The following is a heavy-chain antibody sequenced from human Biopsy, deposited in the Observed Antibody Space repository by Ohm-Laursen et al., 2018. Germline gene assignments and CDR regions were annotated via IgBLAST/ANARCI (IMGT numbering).Heavy chain of an antibody. CDR1: GGSFSDYG. CDR2: VIPISNTA. D-gene: IGHD4-17*01. V-gene: IGHV1-69*06. Sequence: GSSVKVSCKASGGSFSDYGLSWVRQASGRGLEWMGRVIPISNTANYAQNFQDRLTITADRSTNTAYMELNSLRSEDTAVYFCATLTEDYGASPDSWGQGTLVVVSS. J-gene: IGHJ4*02. CDR3: ATLTEDYGASPDS.